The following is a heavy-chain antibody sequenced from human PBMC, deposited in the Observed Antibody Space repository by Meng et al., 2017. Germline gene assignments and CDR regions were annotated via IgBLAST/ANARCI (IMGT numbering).Heavy chain of an antibody. D-gene: IGHD6-6*01. Sequence: GESLKISCAASGFTFDDYAMHWVRQAPGKGLEWVSLISWDGGSTYYADSVKGRFTISRDNSKNSLYLQMNSLRAEDTALYYYAKDTASSSSTPYFDYWGQGTLVTVSS. CDR2: ISWDGGST. CDR1: GFTFDDYA. J-gene: IGHJ4*02. CDR3: AKDTASSSSTPYFDY. V-gene: IGHV3-43D*04.